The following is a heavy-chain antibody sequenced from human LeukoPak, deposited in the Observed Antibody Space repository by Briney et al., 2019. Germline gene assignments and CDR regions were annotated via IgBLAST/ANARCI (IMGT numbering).Heavy chain of an antibody. CDR3: ARRPNLTYYYGSGSYTAYAFDF. J-gene: IGHJ3*01. CDR2: IYYSGYT. CDR1: GDSVSNVY. Sequence: SETLSLTCTVSGDSVSNVYWSWIRQPPGKGLEWIGYIYYSGYTNYNPSLESRVTISIDTSKNQLSLHLSSVTAADTAVYYCARRPNLTYYYGSGSYTAYAFDFWGQGTMVTVSS. V-gene: IGHV4-59*08. D-gene: IGHD3-10*01.